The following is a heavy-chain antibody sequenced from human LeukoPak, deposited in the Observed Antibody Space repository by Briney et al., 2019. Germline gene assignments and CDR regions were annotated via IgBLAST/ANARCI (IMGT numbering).Heavy chain of an antibody. Sequence: GSLRLSCAASGFTFSSSWMSWVRQAPGKGLEWVANIKQDGSEKYYVDSVKGRFTISRDNAKNSLYLQMNSLRAEDTAVYFCARVPPTFEYYFHYWGQGTLVTVSS. J-gene: IGHJ4*02. D-gene: IGHD3-9*01. CDR2: IKQDGSEK. CDR1: GFTFSSSW. V-gene: IGHV3-7*01. CDR3: ARVPPTFEYYFHY.